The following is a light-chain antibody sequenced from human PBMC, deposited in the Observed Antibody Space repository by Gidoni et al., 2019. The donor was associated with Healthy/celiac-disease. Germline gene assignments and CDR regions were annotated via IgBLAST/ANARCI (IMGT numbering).Light chain of an antibody. CDR2: EVS. J-gene: IGLJ2*01. Sequence: QSALTQPPSASGSPGQSVTISCTGTSSDVGGYHYVSWYQQHPGKAPKLMIYEVSKRPSGVPDRVSGSKSGNTASLTVSGLQAEDEADYYCSSYAGSNNLGVFGGGTKLTVL. CDR1: SSDVGGYHY. V-gene: IGLV2-8*01. CDR3: SSYAGSNNLGV.